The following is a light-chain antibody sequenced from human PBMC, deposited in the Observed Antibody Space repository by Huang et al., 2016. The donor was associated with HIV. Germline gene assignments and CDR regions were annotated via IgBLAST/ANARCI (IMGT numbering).Light chain of an antibody. CDR3: QKYNSDPWA. Sequence: DIQMTQSPSSLSASVGDRVIITCRASQGISNSLAWYQQKPWKVPRLLIFAASTLQSGVPFRFSVSGSGTDFTLTISSLQPEDVATYYCQKYNSDPWAFGQGTKVEIK. CDR2: AAS. CDR1: QGISNS. V-gene: IGKV1-27*01. J-gene: IGKJ1*01.